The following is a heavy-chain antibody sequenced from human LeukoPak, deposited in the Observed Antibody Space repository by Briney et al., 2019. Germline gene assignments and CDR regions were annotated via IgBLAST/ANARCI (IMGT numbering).Heavy chain of an antibody. D-gene: IGHD3-9*01. J-gene: IGHJ6*03. Sequence: PGGSLRLSCTVSGFTLSSYEMTWFRQAPGKGLEWVSSIGYGGADSHYADSVKGRFTISRDNAKNSLYLQMNSLRAEDTAVYYCARITYYDILTGYSTAMDVWGKGTTVTVSS. CDR2: IGYGGADS. CDR1: GFTLSSYE. V-gene: IGHV3-21*01. CDR3: ARITYYDILTGYSTAMDV.